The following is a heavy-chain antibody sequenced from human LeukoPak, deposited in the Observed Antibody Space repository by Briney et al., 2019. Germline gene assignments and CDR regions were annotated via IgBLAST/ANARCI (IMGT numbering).Heavy chain of an antibody. CDR2: INPNSGGT. D-gene: IGHD4-11*01. J-gene: IGHJ4*02. CDR1: GYTFTDYY. CDR3: ARVYSNYAGVYPFDY. V-gene: IGHV1-2*02. Sequence: VASVKVSCKASGYTFTDYYMHWVRQAPGQGLEWMGWINPNSGGTNYAQKFQGRVTMTRDTSISTAYMELSRLRSDDTAVYYCARVYSNYAGVYPFDYWGQGTLVTVSS.